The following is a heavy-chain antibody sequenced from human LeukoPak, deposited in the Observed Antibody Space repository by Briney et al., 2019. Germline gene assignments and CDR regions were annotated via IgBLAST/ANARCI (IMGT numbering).Heavy chain of an antibody. Sequence: GGSLRLSCAASGFTFSTYGMHWVRQAPGKGLEWVAVIWYDGSSKYYADSVKGRFTISRDNSKNTLYLQMNSLRAEDTAVYYCARDPIQYSTAWYSGYWGQGTLVTVSS. J-gene: IGHJ4*02. V-gene: IGHV3-33*08. D-gene: IGHD6-19*01. CDR1: GFTFSTYG. CDR2: IWYDGSSK. CDR3: ARDPIQYSTAWYSGY.